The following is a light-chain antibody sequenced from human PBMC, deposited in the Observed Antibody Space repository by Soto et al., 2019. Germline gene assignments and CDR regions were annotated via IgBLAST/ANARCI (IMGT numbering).Light chain of an antibody. V-gene: IGKV1-39*01. CDR3: QQRIT. CDR2: DTS. J-gene: IGKJ3*01. CDR1: QSIGFY. Sequence: DIQMTQSPSSLSASVGDRVPITCGASQSIGFYLNWYQQKPGKAPKLLIYDTSSLQSGVPSRFRGSASGTDFTLTISSLQPEDFATYYCQQRITVGPGTKVHLK.